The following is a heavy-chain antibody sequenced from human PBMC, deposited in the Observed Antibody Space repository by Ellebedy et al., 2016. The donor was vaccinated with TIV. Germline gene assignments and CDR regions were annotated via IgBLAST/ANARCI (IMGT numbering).Heavy chain of an antibody. D-gene: IGHD3-9*01. CDR3: ARAPPVFRYFDWFSSFDL. J-gene: IGHJ3*01. Sequence: PGGSLRLSCVGSGFTFSTYEMSWVRQVPGKGLEWLSYIKSSGDTIYYADSVKGRFTISRDNAKNSLYLQMNTLRAEDTAVYYCARAPPVFRYFDWFSSFDLWGQGTLVTVSS. CDR1: GFTFSTYE. V-gene: IGHV3-48*03. CDR2: IKSSGDTI.